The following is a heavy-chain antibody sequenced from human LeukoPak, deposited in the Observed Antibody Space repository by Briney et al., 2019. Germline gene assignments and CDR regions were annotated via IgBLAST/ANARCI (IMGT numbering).Heavy chain of an antibody. J-gene: IGHJ3*02. V-gene: IGHV3-30*04. CDR3: ARDTEMVFDAFDI. CDR1: GSTFRNYA. Sequence: GRALRLSCAASGSTFRNYAMHWVRQAPGKGLEWVSFISYDGGNNYSADSVKGRFTISRDNSKNTLYLQMNSLRAEDTAVYYCARDTEMVFDAFDIWGQGTMVTVSS. CDR2: ISYDGGNN. D-gene: IGHD5-18*01.